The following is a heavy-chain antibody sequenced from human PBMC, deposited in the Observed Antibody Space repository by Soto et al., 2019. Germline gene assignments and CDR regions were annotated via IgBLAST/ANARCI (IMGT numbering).Heavy chain of an antibody. CDR1: GFTFSNYG. J-gene: IGHJ6*02. D-gene: IGHD1-26*01. CDR2: IWYDGSLK. Sequence: GGSLRLSCAASGFTFSNYGMHWFRQAPGKGLEWVAVIWYDGSLKYYADSVKGRFSISRDNSKNTLYLQMNSLRAEDTALYYFARVGAATTGYYHYPMDAWGQDTTVPVSS. V-gene: IGHV3-33*01. CDR3: ARVGAATTGYYHYPMDA.